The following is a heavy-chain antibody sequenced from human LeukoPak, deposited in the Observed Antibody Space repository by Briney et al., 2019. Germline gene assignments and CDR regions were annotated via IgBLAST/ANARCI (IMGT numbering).Heavy chain of an antibody. V-gene: IGHV3-23*01. CDR2: ISGSGGIT. D-gene: IGHD6-19*01. CDR3: AKDRGSSGWYYFDY. Sequence: GGSLRLSCAASGFTFGSYAIYWVRQAPGKGLEWVSGISGSGGITYFADSVKGRFTISRDNSKNTLYLQMNSLRAEDTAVYYCAKDRGSSGWYYFDYWGQGTLVTVSS. J-gene: IGHJ4*02. CDR1: GFTFGSYA.